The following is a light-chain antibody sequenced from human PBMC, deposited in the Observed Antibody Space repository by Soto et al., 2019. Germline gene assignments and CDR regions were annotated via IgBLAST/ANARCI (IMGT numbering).Light chain of an antibody. CDR3: GTWDSSLSAGWV. CDR1: SSNIGNNY. CDR2: ENN. Sequence: QSVLTQPPSVSAAPVQKVTISCSGSSSNIGNNYVSWYQQLPGTAPKLLIYENNKRPSGIPDRFSGSKSGTSATLGITGLQTGDEADYYCGTWDSSLSAGWVFGGGTKVTVL. J-gene: IGLJ3*02. V-gene: IGLV1-51*02.